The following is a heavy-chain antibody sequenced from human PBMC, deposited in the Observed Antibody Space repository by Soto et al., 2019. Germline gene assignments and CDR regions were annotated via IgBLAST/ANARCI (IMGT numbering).Heavy chain of an antibody. CDR2: INSDGSST. J-gene: IGHJ6*02. CDR3: ARDEWIDRGMDV. Sequence: EVQLVESGGGLVQPGGFLRLSCAASGFTFSSYWMHWVRQAPGKGLVWVSRINSDGSSTTYADSVKGRFTISRDNAKNTLYLQMNSLRAEDTAVYYCARDEWIDRGMDVWGQGTTVTVSS. V-gene: IGHV3-74*01. CDR1: GFTFSSYW. D-gene: IGHD3-22*01.